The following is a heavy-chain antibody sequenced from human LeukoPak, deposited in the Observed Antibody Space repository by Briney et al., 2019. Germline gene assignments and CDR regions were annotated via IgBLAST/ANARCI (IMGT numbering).Heavy chain of an antibody. CDR3: VRVLGGAWYYFDS. V-gene: IGHV3-53*01. D-gene: IGHD1-26*01. Sequence: PGGSLRLSCAASGFTVSSNYMTWVRQAPGKGLEWVSIIYSDGATYYADSVKGRFTISRDNSKNTLYLQMSSLRAEDKAVYYCVRVLGGAWYYFDSWGQGTQVTVSS. J-gene: IGHJ4*02. CDR1: GFTVSSNY. CDR2: IYSDGAT.